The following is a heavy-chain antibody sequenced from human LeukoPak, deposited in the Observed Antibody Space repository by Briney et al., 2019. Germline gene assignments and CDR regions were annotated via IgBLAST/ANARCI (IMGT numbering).Heavy chain of an antibody. CDR3: ARKGHYYDSSGYYGIGAFDI. CDR1: GFTFSSYA. D-gene: IGHD3-22*01. J-gene: IGHJ3*02. V-gene: IGHV3-23*01. Sequence: GGSLRLSCAASGFTFSSYAMSWVRQAPEKGLEWVSAISGSGGSTYYADSVKGRFTISRDNSKNTLYLQMNSLRAEDTAVYYCARKGHYYDSSGYYGIGAFDIWGQGTMVTVSP. CDR2: ISGSGGST.